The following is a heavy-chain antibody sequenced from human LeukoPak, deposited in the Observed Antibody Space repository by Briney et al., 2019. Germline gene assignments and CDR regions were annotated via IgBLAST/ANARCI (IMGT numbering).Heavy chain of an antibody. CDR1: GFTFSSYA. CDR2: ISSNGGST. CDR3: ARARVVPAAIPTYYFDY. Sequence: GGSLRLSCAASGFTFSSYAMHWVRQAPGKGLEYVSAISSNGGSTYYANSVKGRFTISRDNSKNTLYLQMNSLRAEGTAVYYCARARVVPAAIPTYYFDYWGQGTLVTVSS. D-gene: IGHD2-2*01. J-gene: IGHJ4*02. V-gene: IGHV3-64*01.